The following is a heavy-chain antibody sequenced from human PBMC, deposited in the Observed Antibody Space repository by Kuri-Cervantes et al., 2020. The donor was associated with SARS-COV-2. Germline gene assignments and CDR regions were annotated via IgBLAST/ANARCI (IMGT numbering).Heavy chain of an antibody. CDR3: AKEQLLFAFDI. Sequence: GGSLRLSCAASGFTFSSYDMSWVRQAPGKGLEWVAGIGSYGVTTYYADSVKGRFAVSRDNSKNTLYLQMNSLRAEDTAVYYCAKEQLLFAFDIWGQGTMVTVSS. V-gene: IGHV3-23*01. CDR2: IGSYGVTT. J-gene: IGHJ3*02. CDR1: GFTFSSYD. D-gene: IGHD2-2*01.